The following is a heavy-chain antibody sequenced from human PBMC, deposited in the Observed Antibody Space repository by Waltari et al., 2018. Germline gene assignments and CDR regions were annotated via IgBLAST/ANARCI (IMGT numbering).Heavy chain of an antibody. CDR3: ARDQADGTIAYFEY. CDR1: GISFSQYW. CDR2: IKHDGTDK. J-gene: IGHJ4*02. V-gene: IGHV3-7*01. D-gene: IGHD6-13*01. Sequence: EVLLVESGGDLVQPGGSLRLSCATSGISFSQYWMSWVRQSPGKGLEWVATIKHDGTDKYYVDSVKGRFTVSRENAKSSLYLQMNSLRVEDTAIYYCARDQADGTIAYFEYWGQGTLVTVSS.